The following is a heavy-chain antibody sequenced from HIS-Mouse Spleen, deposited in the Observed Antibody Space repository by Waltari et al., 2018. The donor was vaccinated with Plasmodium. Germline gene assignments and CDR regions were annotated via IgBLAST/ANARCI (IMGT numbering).Heavy chain of an antibody. D-gene: IGHD3-16*01. CDR1: GGSFRGYY. Sequence: QVQLQQWGAGLLKPSATLSLTCAVYGGSFRGYYWSWIRQPPGKGLEWIGEINHSGSTNYNPSLKSRVTISVDTSKNQFSLKLSSVTAADTAVYYCARVGRRIWGAFDIWGQGTMVTVSS. V-gene: IGHV4-34*01. J-gene: IGHJ3*02. CDR2: INHSGST. CDR3: ARVGRRIWGAFDI.